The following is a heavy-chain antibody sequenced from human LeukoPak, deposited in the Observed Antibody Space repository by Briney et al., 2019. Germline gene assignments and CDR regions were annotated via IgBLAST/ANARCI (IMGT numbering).Heavy chain of an antibody. CDR3: AKDPVRLVKGYFDY. CDR1: GGSVTSYSHY. CDR2: IYHSGTT. Sequence: PSETLSLTCSVSGGSVTSYSHYWGWIRQPPGKGLEWIGSIYHSGTTYYNPSLKSRLTISVDTSRNQFSLKLTSVTAADTAVYYCAKDPVRLVKGYFDYWGQGTLVTVSS. J-gene: IGHJ4*02. D-gene: IGHD6-19*01. V-gene: IGHV4-39*07.